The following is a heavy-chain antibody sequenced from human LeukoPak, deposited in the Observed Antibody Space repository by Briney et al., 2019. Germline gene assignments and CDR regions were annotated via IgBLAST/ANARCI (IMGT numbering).Heavy chain of an antibody. CDR2: MNPNSGNT. CDR3: ARSRTPYYDSSGFDY. J-gene: IGHJ4*02. V-gene: IGHV1-8*03. D-gene: IGHD3-22*01. CDR1: GYTFTSYD. Sequence: ASVKVSCKASGYTFTSYDINWVRQATGQGLEWMGWMNPNSGNTGYAQKFQGRVTITTDESTSTAYMELSSLRSEDTAVYYCARSRTPYYDSSGFDYWGQGTLVTVSS.